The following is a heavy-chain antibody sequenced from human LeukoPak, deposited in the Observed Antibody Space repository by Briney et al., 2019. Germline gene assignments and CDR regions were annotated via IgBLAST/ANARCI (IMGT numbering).Heavy chain of an antibody. CDR3: AKGGDSLLWFGELSHFDY. J-gene: IGHJ4*02. CDR2: ISGSGGST. Sequence: GGSLRLSCAASGFTFSSYAMSWVRQAPGKGLEWVSAISGSGGSTYYADSVKGRFNISRDNSKNTLYLQRNSLRAEDTAVYYCAKGGDSLLWFGELSHFDYWGQGTLVTVSS. CDR1: GFTFSSYA. V-gene: IGHV3-23*01. D-gene: IGHD3-10*01.